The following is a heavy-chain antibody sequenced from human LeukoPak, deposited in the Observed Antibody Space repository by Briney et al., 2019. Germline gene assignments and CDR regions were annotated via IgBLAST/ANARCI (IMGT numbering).Heavy chain of an antibody. CDR2: ISWKSGSI. Sequence: GGSLRLSCAASGFTFDEYAIHWVRQAPGKGLEWVSGISWKSGSIGYADSVKGRFTISRDNAKNSLYLQMNRLRVEDTALYYRANIPRRLTSVAGEAIDIWGQGTMVTVSS. CDR1: GFTFDEYA. V-gene: IGHV3-9*01. J-gene: IGHJ3*02. CDR3: ANIPRRLTSVAGEAIDI. D-gene: IGHD4-23*01.